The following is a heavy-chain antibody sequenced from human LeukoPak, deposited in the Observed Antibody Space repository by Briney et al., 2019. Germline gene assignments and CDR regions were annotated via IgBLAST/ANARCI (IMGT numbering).Heavy chain of an antibody. CDR3: ARPLGNCGGDCYRLSY. D-gene: IGHD2-21*02. CDR1: GYNSTSYD. Sequence: GASVKVSCKASGYNSTSYDINWVRQATGQGLEWMGWMNPNSGNTGYAQKFQGRLTMTRNTSISTAYMVLSSLTSEDTAVYYCARPLGNCGGDCYRLSYWGQGALVTVSS. V-gene: IGHV1-8*01. J-gene: IGHJ4*02. CDR2: MNPNSGNT.